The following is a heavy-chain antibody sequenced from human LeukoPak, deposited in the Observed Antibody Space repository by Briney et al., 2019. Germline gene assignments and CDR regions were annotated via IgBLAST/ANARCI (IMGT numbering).Heavy chain of an antibody. D-gene: IGHD6-19*01. CDR2: ILTSGST. Sequence: GGSLRLSCAASDFSINTNYMNWVRQPPGKGLEWVSVILTSGSTYYADSVAGRFTISRDDSKNTLYLQMNSLTADDTAVHYCVRSGYSNGWYRNWGQGTLVIVTS. J-gene: IGHJ4*02. V-gene: IGHV3-53*01. CDR1: DFSINTNY. CDR3: VRSGYSNGWYRN.